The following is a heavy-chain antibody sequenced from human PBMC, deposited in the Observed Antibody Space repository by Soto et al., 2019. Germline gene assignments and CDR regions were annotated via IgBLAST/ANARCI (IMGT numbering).Heavy chain of an antibody. CDR2: IYPGDSET. CDR1: GYDFARTW. J-gene: IGHJ4*02. V-gene: IGHV5-51*01. Sequence: PGESLKISCKASGYDFARTWIGWVRQLPGKGLDWLGIIYPGDSETRYSPSFRGQVTFSVDMSISTAYLQWSSLKTSDIAIYYCARLVGAYDSYFDHWGQGTRVTASS. D-gene: IGHD5-12*01. CDR3: ARLVGAYDSYFDH.